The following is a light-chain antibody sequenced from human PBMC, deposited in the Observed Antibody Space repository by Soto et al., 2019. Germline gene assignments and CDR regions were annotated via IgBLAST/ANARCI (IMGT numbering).Light chain of an antibody. CDR2: GAA. J-gene: IGKJ3*01. CDR3: QQYYSYPPGFT. CDR1: QRVSSTY. V-gene: IGKV3-20*01. Sequence: EVVLTQSPDTLSLFPGERATLSCRASQRVSSTYFAWYRQKPGQPPRLLIYGAANRATGVPDRFSGSGSGTAFTLTISRLEPEDFAVYYCQQYYSYPPGFTVGPGTTVEVK.